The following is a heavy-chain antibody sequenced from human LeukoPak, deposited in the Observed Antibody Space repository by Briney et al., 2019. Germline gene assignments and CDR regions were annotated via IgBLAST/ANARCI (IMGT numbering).Heavy chain of an antibody. D-gene: IGHD1-26*01. CDR1: GFTFSSNW. CDR2: INEDGSTT. Sequence: GGSLRLSCAASGFTFSSNWMHWVRHARGQGLVWVSRINEDGSTTNYADSVKGRSTIFRDNAKNTLYLQMNSLRAEDTAVYYCVRDLGGRSGHWGQGTLVTVSS. CDR3: VRDLGGRSGH. J-gene: IGHJ4*02. V-gene: IGHV3-74*01.